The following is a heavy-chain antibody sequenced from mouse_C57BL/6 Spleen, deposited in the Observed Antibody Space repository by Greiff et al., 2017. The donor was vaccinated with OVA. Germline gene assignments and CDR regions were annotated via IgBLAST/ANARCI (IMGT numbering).Heavy chain of an antibody. CDR3: ARDYYGSTFDY. V-gene: IGHV1-64*01. J-gene: IGHJ2*01. CDR2: IHPNSGST. Sequence: QVQLQQPGAELVKPGASVKLSCKASGYTFTSYWMHWVKQRPGQGLEWIGMIHPNSGSTNYNEKFKSKATLTADTSSSTAYMQLSSLTSEDSAVYSCARDYYGSTFDYWGQGTTLTVSS. CDR1: GYTFTSYW. D-gene: IGHD1-1*01.